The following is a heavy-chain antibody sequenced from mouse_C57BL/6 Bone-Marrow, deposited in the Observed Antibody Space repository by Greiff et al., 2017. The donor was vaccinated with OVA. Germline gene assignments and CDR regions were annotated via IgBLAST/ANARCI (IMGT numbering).Heavy chain of an antibody. V-gene: IGHV5-6*01. Sequence: EVQVVESGGDLVKPGGSLKLSCAASGFTFSSYGMSWVRQTPDKRLEWVATISSGGSYTYYPDSVKGRFTISRDNAKNTLYLQMSSLKSEDTAMYYCARHKGYGSPWYFDVWGTGTTVTVSS. J-gene: IGHJ1*03. CDR1: GFTFSSYG. CDR3: ARHKGYGSPWYFDV. CDR2: ISSGGSYT. D-gene: IGHD1-1*01.